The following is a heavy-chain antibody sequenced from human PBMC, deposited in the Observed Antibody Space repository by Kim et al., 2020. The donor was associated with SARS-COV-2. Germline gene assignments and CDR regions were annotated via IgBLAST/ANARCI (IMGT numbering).Heavy chain of an antibody. CDR1: GDSVSSNSAA. D-gene: IGHD6-13*01. Sequence: SQTLSLTCAISGDSVSSNSAAWNWIRQSPSRGLEWLGRTYYRSKWYNDYAVSVKSRITINPDTSKNQFSLQLNSVTPEDTAVYYCARAAAGLKQGYYYYYGMDVWGQGTTVTVSS. CDR3: ARAAAGLKQGYYYYYGMDV. CDR2: TYYRSKWYN. V-gene: IGHV6-1*01. J-gene: IGHJ6*02.